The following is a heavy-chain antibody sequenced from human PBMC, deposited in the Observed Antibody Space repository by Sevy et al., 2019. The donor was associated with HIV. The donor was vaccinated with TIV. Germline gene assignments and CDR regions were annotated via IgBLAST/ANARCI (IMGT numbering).Heavy chain of an antibody. V-gene: IGHV1-24*01. D-gene: IGHD3-22*01. CDR3: ATTKDYYDSSGYPFDY. CDR1: GYTLAKFS. CDR2: FDPEDGDPEDGKT. J-gene: IGHJ4*02. Sequence: ASVKVSCKVSGYTLAKFSIHWVRQAPGKGLEWMTSFDPEDGDPEDGKTIYAKKFLGRVTMTEETSTDTAYMELGSLRSDDTAVYYCATTKDYYDSSGYPFDYWGQRTLVTVSS.